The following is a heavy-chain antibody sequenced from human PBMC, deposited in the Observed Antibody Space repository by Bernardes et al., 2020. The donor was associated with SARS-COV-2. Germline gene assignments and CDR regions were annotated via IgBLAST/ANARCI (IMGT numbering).Heavy chain of an antibody. D-gene: IGHD6-19*01. CDR2: INPNSGGT. J-gene: IGHJ6*02. Sequence: ASVKVSCKASGYTFTGYYMHWVRQAPGQGLEWMGWINPNSGGTNYAQKFQGRVTMTRDTSISTAYMELSRLRSDDTAVYYCASRSGYYYYYYGMDVWGPGTTVTVSS. CDR1: GYTFTGYY. CDR3: ASRSGYYYYYYGMDV. V-gene: IGHV1-2*02.